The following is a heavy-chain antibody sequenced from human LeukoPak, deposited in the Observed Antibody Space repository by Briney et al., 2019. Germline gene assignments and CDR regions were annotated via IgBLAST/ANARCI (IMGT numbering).Heavy chain of an antibody. CDR2: INPSGGST. J-gene: IGHJ4*02. D-gene: IGHD1-1*01. V-gene: IGHV1-46*01. CDR3: ASEGRTGTRFY. Sequence: ASVKVSCKASGYTFTSYYMHWVRQAPGQGLEWMGIINPSGGSTSYAQKVQGRVTMTRDMSTSTLYMELSSLRSEDTAVYYCASEGRTGTRFYWGQGTLVTVSS. CDR1: GYTFTSYY.